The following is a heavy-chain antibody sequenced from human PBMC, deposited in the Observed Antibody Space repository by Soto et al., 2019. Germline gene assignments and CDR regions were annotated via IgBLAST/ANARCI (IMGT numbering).Heavy chain of an antibody. CDR3: ARDRRYYYDSSGYYYYYGMDV. V-gene: IGHV4-4*07. D-gene: IGHD3-22*01. CDR1: GGSISSYY. CDR2: IYTSGST. J-gene: IGHJ6*04. Sequence: SETLSLTCTVSGGSISSYYWSWIRQPAGRGLEWIGRIYTSGSTNYNPSLKSRVTMSVDTSKNQFSLKLSSVTAADTAVYYCARDRRYYYDSSGYYYYYGMDVWGKGTTVTVSS.